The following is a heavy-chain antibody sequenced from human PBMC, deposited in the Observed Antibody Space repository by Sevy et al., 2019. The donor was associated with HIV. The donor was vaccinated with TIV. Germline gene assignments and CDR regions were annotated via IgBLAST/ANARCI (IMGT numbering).Heavy chain of an antibody. D-gene: IGHD3-3*01. CDR1: GFTFSDHY. CDR2: VKNKANSYST. V-gene: IGHV3-72*01. CDR3: XXXXXXXSGPIDY. J-gene: IGHJ4*02. Sequence: GGSLRLSCAASGFTFSDHYMDWVRQAPGKGLEWVGRVKNKANSYSTQYAASVKGRFTISRDDSKNSLYRQMNSLNTXXXXXXXXXXXXXXXSGPIDYWGQGTLVTVSS.